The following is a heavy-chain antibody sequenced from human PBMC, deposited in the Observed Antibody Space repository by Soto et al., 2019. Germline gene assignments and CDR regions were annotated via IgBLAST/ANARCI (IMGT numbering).Heavy chain of an antibody. J-gene: IGHJ6*02. CDR3: ARLRIYEYYYYGMDV. CDR2: IDPSDSYT. D-gene: IGHD5-12*01. V-gene: IGHV5-10-1*01. CDR1: GYSFTSYW. Sequence: PXESLTISCKGSGYSFTSYWISLVRQMRGKGLEWMGRIDPSDSYTNYSPSFQGHVTISADKSISTAYLQWSSLKASDTAMYYCARLRIYEYYYYGMDVWGQGTTVTVSS.